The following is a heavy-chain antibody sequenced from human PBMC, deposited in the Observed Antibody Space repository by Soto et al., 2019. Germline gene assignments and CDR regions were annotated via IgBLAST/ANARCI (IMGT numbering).Heavy chain of an antibody. CDR3: TTEPGYSYGYYYYGMDV. CDR1: GFTFSNAW. V-gene: IGHV3-15*01. D-gene: IGHD5-18*01. J-gene: IGHJ6*02. CDR2: IKSKTDGGTT. Sequence: GGSLRLSCAASGFTFSNAWMSWVRQAPGKGLEWVGRIKSKTDGGTTDYAAPVKGRFTISRDDSKNTLYLQMNSLKTEDTAVYYCTTEPGYSYGYYYYGMDVWGQGTTVTVSS.